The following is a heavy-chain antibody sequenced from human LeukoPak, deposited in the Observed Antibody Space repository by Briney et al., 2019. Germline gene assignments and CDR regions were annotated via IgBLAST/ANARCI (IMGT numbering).Heavy chain of an antibody. CDR1: GCTFSSYW. CDR2: INSDGSST. J-gene: IGHJ4*02. Sequence: AGGSLRLSCAASGCTFSSYWMHWVRQAPGKGLVWVSRINSDGSSTSYADSVKGRFTISRDNAKNTLYLQMNSLRAEDTAVYYCARDDEILGFDYWGQGTLVTVSS. CDR3: ARDDEILGFDY. D-gene: IGHD2/OR15-2a*01. V-gene: IGHV3-74*01.